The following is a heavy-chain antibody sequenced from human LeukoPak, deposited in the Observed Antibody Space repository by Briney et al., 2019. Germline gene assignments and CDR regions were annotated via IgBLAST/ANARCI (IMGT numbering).Heavy chain of an antibody. CDR2: INPNSGGT. Sequence: ASVKVSCKASGYTFTSYDINWVRQATGQGLEWMGWINPNSGGTNYAQKFQGRVTMTRDTSISTAYMELSRLRSDDTAVYYCARGRAYDSSGYYYYAFDIWGQGTMVTVSS. V-gene: IGHV1-2*02. D-gene: IGHD3-22*01. J-gene: IGHJ3*02. CDR3: ARGRAYDSSGYYYYAFDI. CDR1: GYTFTSYD.